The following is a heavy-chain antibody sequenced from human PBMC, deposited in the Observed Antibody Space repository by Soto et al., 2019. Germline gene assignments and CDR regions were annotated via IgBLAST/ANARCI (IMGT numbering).Heavy chain of an antibody. CDR3: ARDRRYSSSSDIDY. D-gene: IGHD6-6*01. Sequence: GGSLRLSCAASGFTFSSYAMHWVRQAPGKGLEWVAVISYDGSNKYYADSVKGRFTISRDNSKNTLYLQMNSLRAEDTAVYYCARDRRYSSSSDIDYWGQGTLVTVSS. J-gene: IGHJ4*02. CDR2: ISYDGSNK. CDR1: GFTFSSYA. V-gene: IGHV3-30-3*01.